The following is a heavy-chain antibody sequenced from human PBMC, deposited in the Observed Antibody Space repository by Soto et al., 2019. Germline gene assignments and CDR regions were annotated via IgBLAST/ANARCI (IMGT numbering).Heavy chain of an antibody. CDR3: ARQLISSSSDYYYYYGMDV. D-gene: IGHD6-6*01. Sequence: PGESLKISFKGSGYSFTSYWISWVRQMPGKGLEWMGRIDPSDSYTNYSPSFQGHVTISADKSISTAYLQWSSLKASDTAMYYCARQLISSSSDYYYYYGMDVWGQGTTVTVSS. CDR2: IDPSDSYT. CDR1: GYSFTSYW. V-gene: IGHV5-10-1*01. J-gene: IGHJ6*02.